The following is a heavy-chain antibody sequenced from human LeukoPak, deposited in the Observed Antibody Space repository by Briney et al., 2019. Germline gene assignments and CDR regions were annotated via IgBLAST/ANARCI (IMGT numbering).Heavy chain of an antibody. Sequence: GGSLRLSCAASGFTFSSYAMSWVRQAPGKGLEWVSAISGSGGSTYYADSVKGRFTISRDNSKNTLYLQMNSLRAEDTAVYYCAKDVRITIFGVVIRYFNYWGQGTLVTVSS. CDR1: GFTFSSYA. D-gene: IGHD3-3*01. CDR3: AKDVRITIFGVVIRYFNY. J-gene: IGHJ4*02. CDR2: ISGSGGST. V-gene: IGHV3-23*01.